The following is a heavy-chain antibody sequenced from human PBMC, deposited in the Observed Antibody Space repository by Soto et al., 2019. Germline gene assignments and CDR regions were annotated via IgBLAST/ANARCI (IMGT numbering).Heavy chain of an antibody. J-gene: IGHJ3*02. Sequence: EVQLLESGGGLVQPGGSLRLSCAPSGFTFSSYAMSWVRQAPGKGLEWVSAISGSGGSTYYADSVKGRFTISRDNSKNTLYLQMNSLRAEDTAVYYCAKDPLYGDYAKYDAFDIWGQGTMVTVSS. V-gene: IGHV3-23*01. D-gene: IGHD4-17*01. CDR1: GFTFSSYA. CDR2: ISGSGGST. CDR3: AKDPLYGDYAKYDAFDI.